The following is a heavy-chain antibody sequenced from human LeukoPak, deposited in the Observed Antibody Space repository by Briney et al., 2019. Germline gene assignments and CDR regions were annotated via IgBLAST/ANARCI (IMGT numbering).Heavy chain of an antibody. CDR1: GYTFTSYG. CDR3: ARGRGYMTVADY. CDR2: ISVHNGYT. J-gene: IGHJ4*02. D-gene: IGHD5-12*01. Sequence: ASVKVSCKASGYTFTSYGFSWVRQAPGQGLEWMGWISVHNGYTNYAQNLQGRITLTTDTSTSTAYMELRSLRSDDTAVYYCARGRGYMTVADYWGQGTLVTVSS. V-gene: IGHV1-18*01.